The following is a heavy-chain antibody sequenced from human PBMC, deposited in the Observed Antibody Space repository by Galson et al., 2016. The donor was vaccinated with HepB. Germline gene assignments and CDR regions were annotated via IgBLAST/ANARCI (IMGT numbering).Heavy chain of an antibody. CDR3: AKGAGYCTNGVCYVYFDY. J-gene: IGHJ4*02. D-gene: IGHD2-8*01. CDR2: IWYDGNNK. Sequence: SLRLSCAASGFTFSRYGMHWVRQAPGKGLEWVTVIWYDGNNKYYADSVKGRFTISRDNSKNTLHLQMNSLRAEDTAVYYCAKGAGYCTNGVCYVYFDYWGQGTLVTVSS. CDR1: GFTFSRYG. V-gene: IGHV3-33*06.